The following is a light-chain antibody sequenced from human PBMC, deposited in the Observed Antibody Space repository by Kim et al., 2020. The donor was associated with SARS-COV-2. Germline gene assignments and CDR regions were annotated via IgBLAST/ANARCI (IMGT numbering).Light chain of an antibody. Sequence: SYELTQPPSVSVAPGKTARITCGGDDLGSKSVHWYQQKPGQAPVLVIFYDSDRPSGIPERLSGSHSGNTATLTISRVEAGDEADYYCEAWDTGSDHWVFG. J-gene: IGLJ3*02. CDR2: YDS. CDR3: EAWDTGSDHWV. V-gene: IGLV3-21*04. CDR1: DLGSKS.